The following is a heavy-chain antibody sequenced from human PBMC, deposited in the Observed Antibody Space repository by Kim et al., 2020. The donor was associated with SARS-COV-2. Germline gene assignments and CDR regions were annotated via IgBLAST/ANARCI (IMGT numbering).Heavy chain of an antibody. CDR1: GGSFSGYY. D-gene: IGHD3-10*01. CDR3: ARGVFATRGFRPYYFDY. Sequence: SETLSLTCAVYGGSFSGYYWSWIRQPPGKGLEWIGEINHSGSTNYNPSLKSRVTISVDTSKNQFSLKLSSVTAADTAVYYCARGVFATRGFRPYYFDYWGQGTLVTVSS. V-gene: IGHV4-34*01. CDR2: INHSGST. J-gene: IGHJ4*02.